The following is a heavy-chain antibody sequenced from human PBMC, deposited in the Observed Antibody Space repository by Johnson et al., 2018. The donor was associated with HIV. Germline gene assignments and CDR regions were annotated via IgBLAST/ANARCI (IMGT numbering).Heavy chain of an antibody. Sequence: VQLVESGGGVVRPVGSLRLSCVASGFTFEDYGMSWVRQGPGKGLEWVSGINSGGSTYYADSVKGRFTISRDNSKNTLYLQMNSLRAEDTAVYYCARLTSGAFDIWGPGTMATVSS. J-gene: IGHJ3*02. CDR2: INSGGST. CDR3: ARLTSGAFDI. V-gene: IGHV3-66*01. CDR1: GFTFEDYG. D-gene: IGHD1-14*01.